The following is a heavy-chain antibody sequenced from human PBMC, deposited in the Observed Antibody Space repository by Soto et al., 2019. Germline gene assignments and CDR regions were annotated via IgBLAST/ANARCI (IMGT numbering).Heavy chain of an antibody. Sequence: QVQLQESGPGLVKASQTLSLTCTLSGASVSSAEHYWSGIRQPPGKGLELLGYTYCSGGSYYNASLQRRVSISVDTSQNQFSLKLTSVTAADTAVYYCARLSGYDPAGAADKWGPGILVSVCS. V-gene: IGHV4-30-4*01. CDR1: GASVSSAEHY. D-gene: IGHD5-12*01. J-gene: IGHJ4*02. CDR2: TYCSGGS. CDR3: ARLSGYDPAGAADK.